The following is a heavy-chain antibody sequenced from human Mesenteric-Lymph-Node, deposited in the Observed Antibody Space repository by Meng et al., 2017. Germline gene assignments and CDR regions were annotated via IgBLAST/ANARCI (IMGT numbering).Heavy chain of an antibody. CDR2: ISSDGTTT. D-gene: IGHD2-2*01. CDR1: GFTFSSYW. Sequence: VQLCESGGGLVKPWGTLRLSCAVSGFTFSSYWMHWCRQAPGKGLVGVSRISSDGTTTNYADSVKGRFTISRDNAKNTLYLQMNSLRAEDTAVYYCARGLSSQCFNPWGQGTLVTVSS. J-gene: IGHJ5*02. V-gene: IGHV3-74*01. CDR3: ARGLSSQCFNP.